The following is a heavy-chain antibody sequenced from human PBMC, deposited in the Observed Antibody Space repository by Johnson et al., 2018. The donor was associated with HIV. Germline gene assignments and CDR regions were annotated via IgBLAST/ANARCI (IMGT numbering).Heavy chain of an antibody. J-gene: IGHJ3*02. CDR2: IRYDGTNK. V-gene: IGHV3-30*02. CDR1: GFTFSSYG. CDR3: VKGSRDLGGAFDI. Sequence: VQLVESGGGLVKPGGSLRLSCAASGFTFSSYGMHWVRQAPGKGLEWVAFIRYDGTNKNYADSVKGRFTISRDNSKNTLYLQMNSLRAEDTAVYYCVKGSRDLGGAFDIWGQGTMVTVSS.